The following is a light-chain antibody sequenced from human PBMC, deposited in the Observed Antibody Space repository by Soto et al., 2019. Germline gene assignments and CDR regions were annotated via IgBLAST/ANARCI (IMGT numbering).Light chain of an antibody. CDR2: GAS. CDR1: QSVSTTY. Sequence: EIVLTQSPGTLSLSPGERATLSCRASQSVSTTYLAWYQQKPGQAPRLLIYGASSRATGLPDRFSGSGSGTDVALAISRLEPEELSVEYWLQYGGSRWTVGQGTKVDLK. V-gene: IGKV3-20*01. J-gene: IGKJ1*01. CDR3: LQYGGSRWT.